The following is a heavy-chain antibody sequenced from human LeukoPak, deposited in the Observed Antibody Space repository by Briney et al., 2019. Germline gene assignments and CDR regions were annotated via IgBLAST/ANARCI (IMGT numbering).Heavy chain of an antibody. D-gene: IGHD3-9*01. CDR2: ISSSSSYI. Sequence: GGSLRLSCAASGFTFSRHSMNWVRQAPGKGLEWVSSISSSSSYIYYADSVKGRSTISRDNAKNSLYLQMNSLRDEDTAVYYCARDLVPRTIQGQDWYFDLWGRGTLVTVSS. V-gene: IGHV3-21*01. CDR1: GFTFSRHS. J-gene: IGHJ2*01. CDR3: ARDLVPRTIQGQDWYFDL.